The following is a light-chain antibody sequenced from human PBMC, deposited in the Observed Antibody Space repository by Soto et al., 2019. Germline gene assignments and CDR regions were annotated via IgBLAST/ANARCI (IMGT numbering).Light chain of an antibody. Sequence: EVVLTQFPGTLSLSPGERATLSCRASQTITCTYFACYQQKPGQAARLLIHGASTRATGRPDRFGGSGSGTDFTLTISRLEPEDVAVYYCQQYGSSPPFTFGQGTKVDIK. V-gene: IGKV3-20*01. CDR2: GAS. J-gene: IGKJ1*01. CDR3: QQYGSSPPFT. CDR1: QTITCTY.